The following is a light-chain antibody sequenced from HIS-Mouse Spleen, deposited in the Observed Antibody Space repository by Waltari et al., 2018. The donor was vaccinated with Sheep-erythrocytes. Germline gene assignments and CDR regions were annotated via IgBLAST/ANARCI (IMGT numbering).Light chain of an antibody. CDR1: SSDVGGYNY. J-gene: IGLJ3*02. CDR2: DAS. V-gene: IGLV2-14*03. CDR3: SSYTSSSTKV. Sequence: QSALTQPASVSGSPGQSITISCTGTSSDVGGYNYVSWYQQHPGKAPKLMIYDASNRPSEVSTRFSGSKSGNTASLTISGLQAEDEADYYCSSYTSSSTKVFGGGTKLTVL.